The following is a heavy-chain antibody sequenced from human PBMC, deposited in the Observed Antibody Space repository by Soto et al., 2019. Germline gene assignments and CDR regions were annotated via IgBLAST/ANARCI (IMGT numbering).Heavy chain of an antibody. J-gene: IGHJ3*02. V-gene: IGHV1-2*02. CDR1: GYPVTAYY. D-gene: IGHD3-3*01. Sequence: QLHLVQSGAVVKKPGASVTVSCSASGYPVTAYYMHWVRQAPGRGLEWMGGINPATGAAKYTQTFPGRVTMTRDTSTSTVFMERGCLTSEDTAVFYCERGGGVGVAGSAAFDMWGQGTLVTVSS. CDR2: INPATGAA. CDR3: ERGGGVGVAGSAAFDM.